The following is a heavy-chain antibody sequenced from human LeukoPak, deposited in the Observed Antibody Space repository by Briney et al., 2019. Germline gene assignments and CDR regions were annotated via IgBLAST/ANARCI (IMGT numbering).Heavy chain of an antibody. CDR3: ARDLRRAAAGSD. V-gene: IGHV4-59*12. D-gene: IGHD6-13*01. J-gene: IGHJ4*02. CDR2: IYYSGST. CDR1: GGSISSYY. Sequence: SETLSLTCTVSGGSISSYYWSWIRQPPGKGLEWIGYIYYSGSTNYNPSLKSRVTISVDKSKNQFSLKLSSVTAADTAVYYCARDLRRAAAGSDWGQGTLVTVSS.